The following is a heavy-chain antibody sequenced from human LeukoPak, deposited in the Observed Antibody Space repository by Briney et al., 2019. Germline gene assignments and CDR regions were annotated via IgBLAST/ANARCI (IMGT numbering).Heavy chain of an antibody. Sequence: SETLSLTCAVYGGSFSGYYWSWIRQPPGKGLEWIGEINHSGSTNYNPSLKSRVTISVDTSKNQFSLKLSSVTAADTAVYYCARGRKVYCSGGSCYSQGYYYYYMDVWGKGTTVTVSS. CDR3: ARGRKVYCSGGSCYSQGYYYYYMDV. J-gene: IGHJ6*03. D-gene: IGHD2-15*01. CDR1: GGSFSGYY. V-gene: IGHV4-34*01. CDR2: INHSGST.